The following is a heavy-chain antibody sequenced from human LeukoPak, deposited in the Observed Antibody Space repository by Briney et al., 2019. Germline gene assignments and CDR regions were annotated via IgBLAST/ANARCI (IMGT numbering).Heavy chain of an antibody. CDR2: TRNKADSYTT. J-gene: IGHJ4*02. CDR1: GFTFSDHH. Sequence: GGSLRLSCAASGFTFSDHHMDWVRQAPGKGLEWVGRTRNKADSYTTEYAASVKGRFIISRDDSKKSLYLQMNSLKTEDTAVYYCARLGGPEYRSFDYWGQGTLVTVSS. V-gene: IGHV3-72*01. CDR3: ARLGGPEYRSFDY. D-gene: IGHD2/OR15-2a*01.